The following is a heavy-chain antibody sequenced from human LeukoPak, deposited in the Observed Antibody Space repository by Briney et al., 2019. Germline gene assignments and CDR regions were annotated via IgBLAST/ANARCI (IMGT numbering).Heavy chain of an antibody. D-gene: IGHD6-13*01. CDR3: ARFASSSWSRGSYYYGMDV. Sequence: GGSLRLSCTASGFTFSNYWMSWVRQAPGKGLEWVANIKQDGGEKYYVDSVKGRFTISRDNAKNSLYLQMNSLRAEDTAVYYCARFASSSWSRGSYYYGMDVWGQGTTVTVSS. J-gene: IGHJ6*02. V-gene: IGHV3-7*01. CDR2: IKQDGGEK. CDR1: GFTFSNYW.